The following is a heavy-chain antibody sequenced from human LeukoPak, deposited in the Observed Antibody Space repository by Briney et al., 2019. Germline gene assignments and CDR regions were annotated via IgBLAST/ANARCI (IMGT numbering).Heavy chain of an antibody. Sequence: GASVKVSCKASGYTFTGYYMHRVRQAPGQGLEWMGWINPNSGGTNYAQKFQGRVTMTRDTSISTAYMELSRLRSDDTAVYYCARDWDLYCAFDIWGQGTMVTVSS. CDR3: ARDWDLYCAFDI. J-gene: IGHJ3*02. D-gene: IGHD1-26*01. V-gene: IGHV1-2*02. CDR1: GYTFTGYY. CDR2: INPNSGGT.